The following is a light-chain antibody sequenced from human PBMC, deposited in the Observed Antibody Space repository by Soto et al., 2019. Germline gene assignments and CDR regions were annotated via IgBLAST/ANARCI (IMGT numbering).Light chain of an antibody. Sequence: QLVLTQLPAASASLGASVKLTCTLSSGHSNYAIAWHQQQSEKGPRYLMKLNSDGSHSKGDGIPDRFSGSSSGAERYLTISSLQSEDEADYYCQTWGSGIVVFGGGTKLTVL. CDR2: LNSDGSH. CDR1: SGHSNYA. CDR3: QTWGSGIVV. V-gene: IGLV4-69*01. J-gene: IGLJ2*01.